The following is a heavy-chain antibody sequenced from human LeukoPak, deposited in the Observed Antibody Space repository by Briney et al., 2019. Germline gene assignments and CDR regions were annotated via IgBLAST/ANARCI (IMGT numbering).Heavy chain of an antibody. CDR1: GITFSSYW. CDR2: INSDGSST. D-gene: IGHD2-15*01. J-gene: IGHJ6*02. V-gene: IGHV3-74*01. CDR3: ARANYVVAVTYGMDV. Sequence: GGSLRLSCAASGITFSSYWMHWVRQAPGKGLVWVSRINSDGSSTSYADSVKGRFTISRDNAKNTLYLQMNSLRAEDTAVYYCARANYVVAVTYGMDVWGQGTTVTVSS.